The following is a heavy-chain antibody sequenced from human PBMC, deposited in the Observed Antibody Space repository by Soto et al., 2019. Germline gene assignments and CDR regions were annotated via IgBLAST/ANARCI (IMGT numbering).Heavy chain of an antibody. CDR3: ARAGENYGSGTFSPPLRYYFNS. CDR2: INPSGGRT. Sequence: QVQLVQSGAEVKKPGASVTVSCKASGYTFTTHYMHWVRQAPGQGLEWMGIINPSGGRTNYALKFQGRVSLTSDTSTNTVYMELSSLRSEDTAVYYCARAGENYGSGTFSPPLRYYFNSWGQGTRVTVSS. D-gene: IGHD3-10*01. CDR1: GYTFTTHY. J-gene: IGHJ4*02. V-gene: IGHV1-46*01.